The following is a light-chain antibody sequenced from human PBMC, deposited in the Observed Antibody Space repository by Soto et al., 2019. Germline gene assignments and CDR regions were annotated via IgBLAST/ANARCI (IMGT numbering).Light chain of an antibody. CDR2: SNN. CDR1: SSNIGSNP. CDR3: AAWDDSLNGVV. J-gene: IGLJ2*01. Sequence: QSVLTQPPSASGTPGQRVTMSCFGSSSNIGSNPVNWYQQFPGTAPKLLISSNNQRPSGVPDRFSGSKSGTSASLDISGLQSEDEADYYCAAWDDSLNGVVFGGGTKVTVL. V-gene: IGLV1-44*01.